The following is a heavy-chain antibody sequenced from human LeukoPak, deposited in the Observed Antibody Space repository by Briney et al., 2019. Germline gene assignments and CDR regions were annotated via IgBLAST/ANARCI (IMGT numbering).Heavy chain of an antibody. J-gene: IGHJ5*02. CDR2: IIPILGIA. D-gene: IGHD2-21*01. V-gene: IGHV1-69*02. CDR3: ATLGYCGGDCSVWFDP. CDR1: GGTFGSYT. Sequence: ASVKVSCKASGGTFGSYTISWARQAPGQGLEWMGRIIPILGIANYAQKFQGRVTITADKSTSTAYMELSSLRSEDTAVYYCATLGYCGGDCSVWFDPWGQGTLVTVSS.